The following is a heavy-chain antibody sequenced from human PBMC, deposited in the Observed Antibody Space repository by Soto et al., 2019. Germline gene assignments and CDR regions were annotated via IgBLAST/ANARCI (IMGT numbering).Heavy chain of an antibody. V-gene: IGHV4-4*02. D-gene: IGHD2-15*01. CDR2: IYHSGST. J-gene: IGHJ3*02. CDR3: ARRVVVARGTAFDI. Sequence: PSETLSLTCAVSGDSISSSNCLILVRHPPGKGLEWIGEIYHSGSTNYNPSLKSRVTISVDKSKNQFSLKLSSVTAADTAVYYCARRVVVARGTAFDIWGQGTMVTVSS. CDR1: GDSISSSNC.